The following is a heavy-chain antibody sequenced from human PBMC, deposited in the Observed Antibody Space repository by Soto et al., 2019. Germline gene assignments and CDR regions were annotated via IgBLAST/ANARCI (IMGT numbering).Heavy chain of an antibody. CDR3: ARRV. V-gene: IGHV3-23*04. CDR1: GFTFSSYP. J-gene: IGHJ4*02. Sequence: EVQLVESGGGWVQPGGSLRLSCATSGFTFSSYPMNWVRQAPGKGLEWVSGISAGGDSTYYADSVKGRFTIFRDNSKNSVYLQMNSLRAEDTAVYYCARRVWGQGTLVTVSS. CDR2: ISAGGDST.